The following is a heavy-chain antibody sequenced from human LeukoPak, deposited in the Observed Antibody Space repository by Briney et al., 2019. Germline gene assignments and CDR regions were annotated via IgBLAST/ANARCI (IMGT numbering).Heavy chain of an antibody. CDR1: GFTFSSYA. Sequence: GGSLRLSCAASGFTFSSYAMHWVRQAPGKGLEWVAVISYDGSNKYYADSVKGRFTISRDNAKNSLYLQMNNLRAEDTAVYYCARVLDYYYYMDVWGKGTTVTISS. J-gene: IGHJ6*03. CDR2: ISYDGSNK. V-gene: IGHV3-30*04. CDR3: ARVLDYYYYMDV.